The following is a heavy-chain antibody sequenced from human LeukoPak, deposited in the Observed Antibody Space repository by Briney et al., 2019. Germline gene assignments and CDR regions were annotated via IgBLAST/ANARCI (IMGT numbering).Heavy chain of an antibody. CDR3: ARNRAKEYDLLGFDP. CDR2: IWYDGSNK. J-gene: IGHJ5*02. CDR1: GFTFSSYG. Sequence: GGSLRLSCAASGFTFSSYGMHWVRQAPGKGLEWVAVIWYDGSNKYYADSVKGRFTISRDNSKNTLYLQMNSLRAEDTAVYYCARNRAKEYDLLGFDPWGQGTLVTVSS. D-gene: IGHD2/OR15-2a*01. V-gene: IGHV3-33*01.